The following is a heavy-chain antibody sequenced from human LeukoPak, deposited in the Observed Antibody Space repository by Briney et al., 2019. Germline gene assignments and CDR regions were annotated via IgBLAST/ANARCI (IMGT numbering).Heavy chain of an antibody. V-gene: IGHV3-53*01. CDR1: GFTVSGNY. D-gene: IGHD6-19*01. CDR3: AKRISSGWSYYFDY. J-gene: IGHJ4*02. CDR2: IYSGGTT. Sequence: GGSLRLSCAVSGFTVSGNYMSWVRQAPGKGLEWVSLIYSGGTTYYADSVKGRFTISRDNSKNTLYLQMNRLRAEDTAVYYCAKRISSGWSYYFDYWGQGTLVTVPS.